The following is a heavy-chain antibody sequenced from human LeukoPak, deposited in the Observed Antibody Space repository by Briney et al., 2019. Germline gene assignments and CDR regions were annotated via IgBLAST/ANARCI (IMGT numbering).Heavy chain of an antibody. CDR1: VGSFSCYY. J-gene: IGHJ4*02. V-gene: IGHV4-34*01. CDR3: ARGTILTGYYSLPFDY. CDR2: INHSEST. Sequence: SETLSLTCAVYVGSFSCYYWSGIRQPPGRGREWIGEINHSESTNYNPSLKSRATISVDTTKNQFSLKLSSVTAADTAVNYCARGTILTGYYSLPFDYWGQGTLVAVSS. D-gene: IGHD3-9*01.